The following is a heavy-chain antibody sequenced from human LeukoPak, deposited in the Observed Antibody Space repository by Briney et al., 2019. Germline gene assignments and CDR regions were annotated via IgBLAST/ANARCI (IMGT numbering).Heavy chain of an antibody. D-gene: IGHD3-10*01. Sequence: GGSLRLSCAASGFTFSSYGMHWVRRAPGKGLEWVAFIRYDGSNKYYADSVKGRFTISRDNSKNTLYLQMNSLRAEDTAVYYCAKGHRLLWFGEGDYWGQGTLVTVSS. J-gene: IGHJ4*02. CDR2: IRYDGSNK. CDR1: GFTFSSYG. CDR3: AKGHRLLWFGEGDY. V-gene: IGHV3-30*02.